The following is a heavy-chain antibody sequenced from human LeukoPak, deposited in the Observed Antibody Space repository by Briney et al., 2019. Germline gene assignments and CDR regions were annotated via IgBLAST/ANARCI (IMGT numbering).Heavy chain of an antibody. V-gene: IGHV4-34*01. CDR2: INHSGST. J-gene: IGHJ3*02. CDR3: ARGLYRSYVYRRRSDDAFDI. Sequence: KPSETLSLTCAVYGGSFSGYYWSWIRQPPGKGLEWIGEINHSGSTNYNPSLKSRVTISVDTSKNQFSLKLSSVTAADTAVYYCARGLYRSYVYRRRSDDAFDIWGQGTMVTVSS. D-gene: IGHD3-16*01. CDR1: GGSFSGYY.